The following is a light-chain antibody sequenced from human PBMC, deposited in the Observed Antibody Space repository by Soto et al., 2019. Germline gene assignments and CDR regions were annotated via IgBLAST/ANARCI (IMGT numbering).Light chain of an antibody. CDR2: DVS. V-gene: IGLV2-14*01. CDR3: SSYTSSSTLAYV. Sequence: QSALTQPASVSGSPGQSITISCTGTSSDVGGYNYVSWYQQHPGKAPILMIYDVSNRPSGVSNRFSGSKSGNTASLTISGLQAEDEADYYCSSYTSSSTLAYVFGTGTQLTVL. CDR1: SSDVGGYNY. J-gene: IGLJ1*01.